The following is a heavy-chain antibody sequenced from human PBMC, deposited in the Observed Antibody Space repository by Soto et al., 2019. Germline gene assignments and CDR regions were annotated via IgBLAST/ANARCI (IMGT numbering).Heavy chain of an antibody. CDR3: ARDPRYGDFPYYFDY. D-gene: IGHD4-17*01. V-gene: IGHV1-69*13. CDR1: GGTFSSYA. J-gene: IGHJ4*02. Sequence: SVKVSCKASGGTFSSYAISWVRQAPGQGLEWMGGIIPIFGTANYAQKFQGRVTITADESTSTAYMELSSLRSEDTAVYYCARDPRYGDFPYYFDYWGQGTLVPVSS. CDR2: IIPIFGTA.